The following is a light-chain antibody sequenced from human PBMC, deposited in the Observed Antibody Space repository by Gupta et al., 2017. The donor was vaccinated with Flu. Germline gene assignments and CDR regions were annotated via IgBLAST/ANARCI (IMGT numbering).Light chain of an antibody. CDR1: SGHVIYP. J-gene: IGLJ3*02. CDR3: QAWDTDIRV. CDR2: VRSDGSH. V-gene: IGLV4-69*01. Sequence: SGHVIYPIAWHQQQPEKGPRYLMKVRSDGSHTKGDGIPGRFSGSSSGADRYLIISNLQSDDEADDFCQAWDTDIRVFGGGTKLTVL.